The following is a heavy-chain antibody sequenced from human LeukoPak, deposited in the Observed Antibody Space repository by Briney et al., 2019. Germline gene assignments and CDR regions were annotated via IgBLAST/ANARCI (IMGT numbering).Heavy chain of an antibody. J-gene: IGHJ3*02. Sequence: SQTLSLTCAISGDSLSSNSAGWNWIRQSPSRGLEWLGRTYYRSKWYNEYAVSVKSRITINPDTSKNQFSLQLNSVTPEDTAVYYCAGTNSGNLEIWGQGTMVTVSS. CDR2: TYYRSKWYN. D-gene: IGHD1-26*01. V-gene: IGHV6-1*01. CDR3: AGTNSGNLEI. CDR1: GDSLSSNSAG.